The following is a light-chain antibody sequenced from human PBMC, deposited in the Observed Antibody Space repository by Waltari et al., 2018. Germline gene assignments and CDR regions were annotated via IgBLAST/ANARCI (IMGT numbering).Light chain of an antibody. V-gene: IGLV1-44*01. CDR3: ASRDDSLNGWV. CDR2: NDD. J-gene: IGLJ3*02. CDR1: RSNIGNNA. Sequence: QSVLTQPPSASGTPGQRVTISCSGSRSNIGNNAVNWYQQLPGTAPKLLIYNDDQRPSGVPDRFSRSRSGPSASLAISGLQSDDEADYYCASRDDSLNGWVFGGGTKLTVL.